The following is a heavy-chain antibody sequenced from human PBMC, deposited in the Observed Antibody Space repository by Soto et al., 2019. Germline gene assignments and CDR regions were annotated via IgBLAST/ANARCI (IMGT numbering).Heavy chain of an antibody. CDR1: GGSISSGGYY. CDR3: ARDREAARLRAWFDP. Sequence: SETLSLTCTFSGGSISSGGYYWSWIRQHPGKGLEWIGYIYYSGSTYYNPSLKSRVTISVDTSKNQFSLKLSSVTAADTAVYYCARDREAARLRAWFDPWGQGTLVTVSS. V-gene: IGHV4-31*03. CDR2: IYYSGST. J-gene: IGHJ5*02. D-gene: IGHD6-6*01.